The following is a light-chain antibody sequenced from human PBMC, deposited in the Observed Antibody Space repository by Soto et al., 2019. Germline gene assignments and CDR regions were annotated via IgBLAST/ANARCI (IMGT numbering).Light chain of an antibody. J-gene: IGKJ5*01. V-gene: IGKV3-20*01. CDR3: QHYGASPIT. Sequence: EIVLTQSPGSLSLSPGERATLSRRASQSVGYNMAWYQQKPGQPPKLLIFGASNRATDIPARFSGGGSGTDFALTISRLEPDDFALYYCQHYGASPITFGQGTRLAV. CDR1: QSVGYN. CDR2: GAS.